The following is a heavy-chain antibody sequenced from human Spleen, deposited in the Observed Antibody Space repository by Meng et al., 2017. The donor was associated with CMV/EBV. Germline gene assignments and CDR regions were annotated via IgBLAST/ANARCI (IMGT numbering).Heavy chain of an antibody. CDR3: ERDNRYYGSGDYYYGMDV. CDR1: GFTFSSYS. J-gene: IGHJ6*02. D-gene: IGHD3-10*01. V-gene: IGHV3-30-3*01. CDR2: ISYDGSNE. Sequence: GESLKISCAASGFTFSSYSIHWVRQAPGKGLDWVAVISYDGSNEYYAESVEGRFTISRDNYKNTVDLQMNRLRAEDTAVYHCERDNRYYGSGDYYYGMDVWGQGTTVTVSS.